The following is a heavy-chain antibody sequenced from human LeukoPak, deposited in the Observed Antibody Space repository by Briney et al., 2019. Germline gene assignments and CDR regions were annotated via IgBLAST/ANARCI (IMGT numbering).Heavy chain of an antibody. CDR3: ARDIVGYVWGSYQSNWFDP. CDR1: GGSFSGYY. J-gene: IGHJ5*02. V-gene: IGHV4-34*01. Sequence: SETLSLTCAVSGGSFSGYYWSWIRQPPGQGLEWIGEIKHSRSTNYNPSLKSRVTISGDTSKNQFSPKLSSVTAADTAVYYCARDIVGYVWGSYQSNWFDPWGQGTLVTVSS. CDR2: IKHSRST. D-gene: IGHD3-16*01.